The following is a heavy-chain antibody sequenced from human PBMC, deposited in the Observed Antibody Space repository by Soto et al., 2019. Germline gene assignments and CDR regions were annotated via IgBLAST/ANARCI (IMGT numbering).Heavy chain of an antibody. CDR1: GGSISSYY. D-gene: IGHD1-20*01. V-gene: IGHV4-59*01. CDR3: ARSRAYNWNYVDY. J-gene: IGHJ4*02. Sequence: SLTCTVSGGSISSYYWSWIRQPPGKGLEWIGYIYYSGSTNYNPSLKSRVTISVDTSKNQFSLKLSSVTAADTAVYYCARSRAYNWNYVDYWGQGTLVTVSS. CDR2: IYYSGST.